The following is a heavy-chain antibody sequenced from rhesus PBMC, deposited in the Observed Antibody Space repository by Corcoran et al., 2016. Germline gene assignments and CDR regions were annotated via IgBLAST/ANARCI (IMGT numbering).Heavy chain of an antibody. CDR1: GFTFSSYE. D-gene: IGHD2-27*01. CDR3: TRGYCSGIYCYGEDAFDF. CDR2: ISESCGTI. J-gene: IGHJ3*01. Sequence: DVQLVESGGGLVKPGGSLRLSCVASGFTFSSYEMHWVRQAPGKGLDVVSVISESCGTIYYADAVKGRFTISRENAKNSLFLQMNSLRAEDTAVYYCTRGYCSGIYCYGEDAFDFWGQGLRVTVSS. V-gene: IGHV3-100*02.